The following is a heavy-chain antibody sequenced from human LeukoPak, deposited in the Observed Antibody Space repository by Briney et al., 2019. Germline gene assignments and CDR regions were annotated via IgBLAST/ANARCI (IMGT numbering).Heavy chain of an antibody. D-gene: IGHD2-15*01. CDR1: GFTFDDYG. J-gene: IGHJ4*02. CDR2: INWSGGST. CDR3: VKGYCSGGSCYSWSPLDY. V-gene: IGHV3-20*04. Sequence: GGSLRLSCAASGFTFDDYGMSWVRQGPGKGLEWVSGINWSGGSTGYADSVKGRFTISRDKAKNSVYLQMSSLRAEDTAVYYCVKGYCSGGSCYSWSPLDYWGQGTLVTVSS.